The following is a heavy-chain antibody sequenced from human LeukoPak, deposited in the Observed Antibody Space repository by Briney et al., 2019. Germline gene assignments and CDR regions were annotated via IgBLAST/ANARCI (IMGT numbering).Heavy chain of an antibody. D-gene: IGHD2-2*01. V-gene: IGHV4-31*03. J-gene: IGHJ4*02. CDR2: IYYSGST. CDR1: GGSISSGGYY. Sequence: SETLFLTCTVSGGSISSGGYYWSWIRQHPGKGLEWIGYIYYSGSTYYNPSLKSRVTISVDTSKNQFSLKLSSVTAADTAVYYCARVRFYSVPAAVSYYFDYWGQGTLVTVSS. CDR3: ARVRFYSVPAAVSYYFDY.